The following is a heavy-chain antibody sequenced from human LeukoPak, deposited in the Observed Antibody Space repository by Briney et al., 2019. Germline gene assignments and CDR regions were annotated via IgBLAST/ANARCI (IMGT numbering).Heavy chain of an antibody. CDR1: GYTFTSYG. Sequence: GASVKVSCKASGYTFTSYGISWVRQAPGQGLEWMGWISAYNGNTNYAQKLQGRVTMTTDTSTSTAYMELRSLRSDDTAVYYCARALYYDILTPPYYFDYWGQGTLVTVSS. CDR3: ARALYYDILTPPYYFDY. CDR2: ISAYNGNT. D-gene: IGHD3-9*01. V-gene: IGHV1-18*01. J-gene: IGHJ4*02.